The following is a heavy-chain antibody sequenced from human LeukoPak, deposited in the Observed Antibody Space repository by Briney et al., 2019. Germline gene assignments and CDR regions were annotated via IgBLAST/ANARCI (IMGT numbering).Heavy chain of an antibody. Sequence: GGSLRLSCAASGFTFGSYSMNRVRQAPGKGLGWVSYISSSSSTIYYADSVKGRFTISRDNAKNSLYLQMNSLRAEDTAVYYCARDRDVDTAMPWGKGTTVTVSS. J-gene: IGHJ6*04. D-gene: IGHD5-18*01. V-gene: IGHV3-48*01. CDR3: ARDRDVDTAMP. CDR2: ISSSSSTI. CDR1: GFTFGSYS.